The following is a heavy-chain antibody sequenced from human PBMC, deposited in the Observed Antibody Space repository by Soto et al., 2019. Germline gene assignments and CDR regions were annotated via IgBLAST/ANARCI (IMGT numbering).Heavy chain of an antibody. CDR3: ATSGWSEDFYYYYGMDV. D-gene: IGHD6-19*01. CDR1: GDSVTRCNW. CDR2: IYHSGNT. V-gene: IGHV4-4*02. Sequence: SETLSLTCAVSGDSVTRCNWWSWVRQSPGKGLEWIGEIYHSGNTKYNPSLKSRVTMSVDKSKNQFSLNLASVTAADTAVYYCATSGWSEDFYYYYGMDVWGPGTTVTVSS. J-gene: IGHJ6*02.